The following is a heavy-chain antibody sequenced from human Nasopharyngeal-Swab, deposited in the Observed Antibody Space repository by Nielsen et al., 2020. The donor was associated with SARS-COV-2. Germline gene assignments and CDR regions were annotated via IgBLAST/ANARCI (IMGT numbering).Heavy chain of an antibody. CDR1: GFTVSSNY. CDR2: IYSGGST. D-gene: IGHD3-22*01. Sequence: GESLKISCAASGFTVSSNYMSWVRQAPGKGLEWVSVIYSGGSTYYADSVKGRFTISRDNSKNMLYLQMNSLRAEDTAVYYCARDGAAFSKYYYDSSGPTRPYGMDVWGQGTTVTVSS. J-gene: IGHJ6*02. CDR3: ARDGAAFSKYYYDSSGPTRPYGMDV. V-gene: IGHV3-53*01.